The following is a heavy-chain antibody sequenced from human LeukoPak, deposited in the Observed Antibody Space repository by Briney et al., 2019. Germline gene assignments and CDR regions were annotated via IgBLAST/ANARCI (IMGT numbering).Heavy chain of an antibody. CDR3: ARDTTVAGTNYDYMDV. Sequence: SVNVSCEASGGTLSSYAISCVPRAPGQGLECRGRIIPIFGTANSAEEFRGRSTITADESTSTAYIELSSLRSEDTAVYYCARDTTVAGTNYDYMDVWRKGTTVAVSS. D-gene: IGHD6-19*01. V-gene: IGHV1-69*13. CDR2: IIPIFGTA. J-gene: IGHJ6*03. CDR1: GGTLSSYA.